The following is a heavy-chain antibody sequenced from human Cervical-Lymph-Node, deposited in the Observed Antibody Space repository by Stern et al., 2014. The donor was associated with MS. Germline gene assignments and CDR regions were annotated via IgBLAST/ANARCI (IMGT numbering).Heavy chain of an antibody. V-gene: IGHV1-18*01. CDR1: GYTFSDYG. CDR2: INTYNANT. D-gene: IGHD1-26*01. J-gene: IGHJ4*02. CDR3: AREAIVGARNDY. Sequence: VHLVQSGAEVKKPGASVQVSCKASGYTFSDYGITWVRQAPGQGLEWLGWINTYNANTFYAQNFQGRVTMTTDTSASTAYMALRSLKSDDTAVYYCAREAIVGARNDYWGQGTLVTVSS.